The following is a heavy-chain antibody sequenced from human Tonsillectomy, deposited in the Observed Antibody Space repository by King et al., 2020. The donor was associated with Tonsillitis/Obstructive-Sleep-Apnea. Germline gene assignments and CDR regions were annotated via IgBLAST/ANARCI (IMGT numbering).Heavy chain of an antibody. CDR1: GLTVSGKY. V-gene: IGHV3-66*01. J-gene: IGHJ4*02. CDR3: ATRPHGDYPFFDY. CDR2: IYSGGGL. Sequence: DVQLVESGGGLVQPGGSLRLSCAASGLTVSGKYMSWGRQPPGKGLEWVSLIYSGGGLSSTDSVKDRFTISRDISKNTLYLQMNGLRAEDTAVYYCATRPHGDYPFFDYWGQGTLVTVSS. D-gene: IGHD4-17*01.